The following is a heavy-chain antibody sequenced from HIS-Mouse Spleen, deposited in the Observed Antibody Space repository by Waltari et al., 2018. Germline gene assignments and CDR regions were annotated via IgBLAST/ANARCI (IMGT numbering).Heavy chain of an antibody. Sequence: QVQLVESGGGVVQPGRSLRLSCAASGFTFSSYGMHWVRQAPGKGLGGVAVISYDGSNKYYADSVKGRFTISRDKSKNTLYLQMNSLRAEDTAVYYCAKASSGWLDYWGQGTLVTVSS. J-gene: IGHJ4*02. D-gene: IGHD6-19*01. V-gene: IGHV3-30*18. CDR2: ISYDGSNK. CDR1: GFTFSSYG. CDR3: AKASSGWLDY.